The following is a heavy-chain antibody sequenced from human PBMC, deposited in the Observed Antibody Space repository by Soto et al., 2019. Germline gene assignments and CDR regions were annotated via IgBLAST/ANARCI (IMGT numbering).Heavy chain of an antibody. Sequence: GASVKVSCKASGGTFSNYAFSWVRQAPGQGLEWLGGIMPIFGRPDYAQKFRDRVTITADESTSSAHMELSSLRSEDTAFYYCATRGGTAAGTLVYYYFDYWGQGTLVTVSS. V-gene: IGHV1-69*13. CDR2: IMPIFGRP. J-gene: IGHJ4*02. CDR3: ATRGGTAAGTLVYYYFDY. D-gene: IGHD6-13*01. CDR1: GGTFSNYA.